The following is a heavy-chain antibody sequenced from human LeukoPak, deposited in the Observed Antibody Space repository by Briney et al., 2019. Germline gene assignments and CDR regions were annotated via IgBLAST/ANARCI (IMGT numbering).Heavy chain of an antibody. CDR2: INAGNGNT. CDR3: ARDYSIAAAGPVNWFDP. V-gene: IGHV1-3*01. J-gene: IGHJ5*02. Sequence: ASVKVSCKASGYTFTGYYMHWVRQAPGQGLEWMGWINAGNGNTKYSQKFQGRVTITRDTSASTAYMELSSLRSEDTAVYYCARDYSIAAAGPVNWFDPWGQGTLVTVSS. CDR1: GYTFTGYY. D-gene: IGHD6-13*01.